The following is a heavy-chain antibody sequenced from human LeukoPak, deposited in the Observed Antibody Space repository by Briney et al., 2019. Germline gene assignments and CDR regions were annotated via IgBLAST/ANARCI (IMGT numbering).Heavy chain of an antibody. J-gene: IGHJ3*02. V-gene: IGHV3-23*01. CDR3: AKPMTPEAFDI. CDR1: GFTFRSSA. CDR2: ISDNGGRA. D-gene: IGHD1-14*01. Sequence: SGGSLRLSCAASGFTFRSSAMSWVRQAPGKGLEWVSAISDNGGRAYYADSVRGRFTISRDNSRSTLYLQMNSLRAEDTAEYYCAKPMTPEAFDIWGQGTMVTVSS.